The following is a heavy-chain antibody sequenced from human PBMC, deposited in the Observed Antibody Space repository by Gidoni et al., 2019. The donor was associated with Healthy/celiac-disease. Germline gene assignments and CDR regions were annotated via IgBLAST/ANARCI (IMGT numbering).Heavy chain of an antibody. J-gene: IGHJ6*02. CDR1: GFTFSSYA. D-gene: IGHD6-6*01. V-gene: IGHV3-23*01. Sequence: EVQLLESGGGLVQPGGSLRLSCAASGFTFSSYAMSWVRQAPGKGLEWVSAISGSGGSTYYADSVKGRFTISRDNSKNTLYLQMNSLRAEDTAVYYCAKDLYSTSEKYYYYYYGMDVWSQGTTVTVSS. CDR2: ISGSGGST. CDR3: AKDLYSTSEKYYYYYYGMDV.